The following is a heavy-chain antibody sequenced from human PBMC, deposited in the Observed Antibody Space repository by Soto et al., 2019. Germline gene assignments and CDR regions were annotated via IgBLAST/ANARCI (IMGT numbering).Heavy chain of an antibody. CDR1: GGSFSGYY. V-gene: IGHV4-34*01. CDR2: INHSGST. CDR3: ARVRSPYYDILTGQRGYYYMDV. D-gene: IGHD3-9*01. J-gene: IGHJ6*03. Sequence: SETLSLTCAVYGGSFSGYYWSWIRQPPGKGLEWIGEINHSGSTNYNPSLKSRVTISVDTSKNQFSLKLSLVTAAETAVYYCARVRSPYYDILTGQRGYYYMDVWGKGTTVTVSS.